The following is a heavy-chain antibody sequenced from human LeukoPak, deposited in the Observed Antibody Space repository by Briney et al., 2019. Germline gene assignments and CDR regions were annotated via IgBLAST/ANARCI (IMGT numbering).Heavy chain of an antibody. D-gene: IGHD1-26*01. J-gene: IGHJ4*02. CDR3: ARHSGASPHYFDY. V-gene: IGHV4-59*08. Sequence: SETLSLTCNGSGCTISNYYWSWIRQPPGKGLEWIGFIYYCWTTHYNPSLKSRVTMSVATSNNRFSLRLSSVTAADTAIYYCARHSGASPHYFDYWGQGALVTVSS. CDR1: GCTISNYY. CDR2: IYYCWTT.